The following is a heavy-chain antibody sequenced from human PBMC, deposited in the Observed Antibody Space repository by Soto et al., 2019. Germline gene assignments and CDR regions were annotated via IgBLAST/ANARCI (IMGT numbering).Heavy chain of an antibody. J-gene: IGHJ3*02. V-gene: IGHV2-5*02. CDR2: IYWDDDQ. D-gene: IGHD2-2*01. CDR3: AHSDCSSTSCTDAFDI. Sequence: QITLKESGPTLVKPTQTLTLTCTFSGFSLSTSGVGVGWIRQPPGKALEWLALIYWDDDQRYSPSLKSMLTITKDTSKNQVVLTMTNMDPVDTATYYCAHSDCSSTSCTDAFDIWGQGTMVTVSS. CDR1: GFSLSTSGVG.